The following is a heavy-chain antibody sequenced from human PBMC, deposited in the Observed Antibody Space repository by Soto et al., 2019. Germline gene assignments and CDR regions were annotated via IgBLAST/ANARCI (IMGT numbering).Heavy chain of an antibody. CDR1: GYTFTSYA. V-gene: IGHV1-3*01. CDR3: ARVTPEINWFDP. J-gene: IGHJ5*02. Sequence: ASVKVSCKASGYTFTSYAMHWVRQAPGQRLEWMGWINAGNGNTKYSQKFQGRVTITRDTSASTAYMELSSLRSEDTAVYYCARVTPEINWFDPWGQGTRGTSPQ. CDR2: INAGNGNT. D-gene: IGHD2-15*01.